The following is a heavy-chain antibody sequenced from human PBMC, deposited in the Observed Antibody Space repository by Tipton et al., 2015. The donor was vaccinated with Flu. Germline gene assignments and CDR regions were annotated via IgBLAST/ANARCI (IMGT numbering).Heavy chain of an antibody. Sequence: TLSLTCAVYGGSFSGYYWSWIRQPPGKGLEWIGEINHSGSTNYNPSPKSRVTISVDTSKNQFSLRLSSVTAADTAVYYCARRDYSNYVSDPRNWFDPWGQGTLVTVSS. CDR2: INHSGST. D-gene: IGHD4-11*01. CDR3: ARRDYSNYVSDPRNWFDP. J-gene: IGHJ5*02. V-gene: IGHV4-34*01. CDR1: GGSFSGYY.